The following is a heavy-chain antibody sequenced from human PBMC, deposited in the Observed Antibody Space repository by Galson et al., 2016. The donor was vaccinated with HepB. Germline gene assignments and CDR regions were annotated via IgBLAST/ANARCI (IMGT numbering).Heavy chain of an antibody. CDR3: AKDLDIVVVPSAIDY. J-gene: IGHJ4*02. CDR1: GFTFSTYA. Sequence: SLRLSCAASGFTFSTYAMSWVRQAPGKGLEWVSLISGGNTYYADSVRGRFTISRDNSKNTVYLQMNSLRVEDTAVYYCAKDLDIVVVPSAIDYWGQGTLVTVSS. D-gene: IGHD2-2*01. CDR2: ISGGNT. V-gene: IGHV3-23*01.